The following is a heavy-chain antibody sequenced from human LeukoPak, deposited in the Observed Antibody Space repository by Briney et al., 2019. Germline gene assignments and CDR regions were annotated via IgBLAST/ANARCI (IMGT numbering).Heavy chain of an antibody. CDR2: ISSSSSYI. Sequence: GGSLRLSCAASGFTFSSYSMNWVRQAPGKGLEWVSSISSSSSYIYYADSVKGRFTISRDNAKNSLYLQMNSLRAEDTAVYYCARAGYVILTGYYSSVYWGQGTLVTVSS. CDR1: GFTFSSYS. V-gene: IGHV3-21*01. CDR3: ARAGYVILTGYYSSVY. J-gene: IGHJ4*02. D-gene: IGHD3-9*01.